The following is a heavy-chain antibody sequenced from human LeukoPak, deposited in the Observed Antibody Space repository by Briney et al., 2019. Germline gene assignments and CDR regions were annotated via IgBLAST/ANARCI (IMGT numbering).Heavy chain of an antibody. D-gene: IGHD1-7*01. CDR1: GGTFSSYA. Sequence: GASVKVSCKASGGTFSSYAISWVRQARGQGLEWMGGIIPIFGTANYAQKFQGRVTITTDESTSTAYMELSSLRSEDTAVYYCARGDRTRYNCNYARDWGQGTLVTVSS. CDR3: ARGDRTRYNCNYARD. V-gene: IGHV1-69*05. CDR2: IIPIFGTA. J-gene: IGHJ4*02.